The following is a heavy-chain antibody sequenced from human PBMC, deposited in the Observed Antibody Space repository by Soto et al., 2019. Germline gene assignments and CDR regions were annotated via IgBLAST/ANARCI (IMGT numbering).Heavy chain of an antibody. J-gene: IGHJ3*02. CDR1: GFTFSDYY. CDR3: ARGLGYSSTWYVGAYDT. Sequence: PGGSLRLSXVACGFTFSDYYMSWIRQAPGKGLELVSYISDGSTHTDYADSAKGRFTISRDNAKNSLYLQMNSLGAEDTAVYYCARGLGYSSTWYVGAYDTWGQGTMVTVSS. CDR2: ISDGSTHT. V-gene: IGHV3-11*06. D-gene: IGHD6-13*01.